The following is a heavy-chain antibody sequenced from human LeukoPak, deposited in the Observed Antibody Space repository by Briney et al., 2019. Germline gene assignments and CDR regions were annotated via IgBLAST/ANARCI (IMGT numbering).Heavy chain of an antibody. V-gene: IGHV3-23*01. CDR3: AKVGIAAVEGWFDP. CDR2: ISGSGCST. J-gene: IGHJ5*02. CDR1: GFSFSSYA. D-gene: IGHD6-13*01. Sequence: GGSVRLSCAASGFSFSSYAMSWVRQAPGRGLEWVSAISGSGCSTYDADSVKGRFTISRENSKNTLYLQMNSLRAEDTAVYYCAKVGIAAVEGWFDPWGQGTLVTVSS.